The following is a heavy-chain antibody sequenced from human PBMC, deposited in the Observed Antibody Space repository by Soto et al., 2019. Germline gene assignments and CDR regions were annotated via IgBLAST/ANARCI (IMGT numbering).Heavy chain of an antibody. CDR1: GGSFSGYY. D-gene: IGHD1-7*01. CDR2: INHSGSA. Sequence: SETLSLTCAVYGGSFSGYYWSWIRQPPGKGLEWIGEINHSGSANYNPSLQSRVTLSVGTSKNQFSLKLSSVTAADTAVYYCARGSGTTWRRYFDYWGQGTLVTVSS. CDR3: ARGSGTTWRRYFDY. J-gene: IGHJ4*02. V-gene: IGHV4-34*01.